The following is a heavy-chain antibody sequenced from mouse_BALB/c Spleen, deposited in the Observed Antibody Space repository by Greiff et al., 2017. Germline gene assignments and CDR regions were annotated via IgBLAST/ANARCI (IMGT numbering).Heavy chain of an antibody. V-gene: IGHV14-4*02. CDR3: NAWLGPFAY. CDR2: IDPENGDN. Sequence: EVKLQESGAELVRPGALVKLSCKASGFNIKDYYMHWVKPRPEQGLEWIGWIDPENGDNEYAPKFQGKATMTADTSSNTAYLQLSSLTSEDTAVYYCNAWLGPFAYWGQGTLVTVSA. CDR1: GFNIKDYY. D-gene: IGHD4-1*01. J-gene: IGHJ3*01.